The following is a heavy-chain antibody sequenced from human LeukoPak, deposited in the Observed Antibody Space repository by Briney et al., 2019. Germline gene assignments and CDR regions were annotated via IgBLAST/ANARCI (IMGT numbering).Heavy chain of an antibody. CDR2: VSYDGGSK. CDR3: GWGGFYGSGSLDY. J-gene: IGHJ4*02. CDR1: GFAFSSYA. D-gene: IGHD3-10*01. Sequence: GRSLRLSCAASGFAFSSYAMHWVRQGPGKGLEWVALVSYDGGSKYYADSVKGRFTISRDNSKNTLYLQMNSLRAEDTAVYYCGWGGFYGSGSLDYWGQGTLVTVSS. V-gene: IGHV3-30-3*01.